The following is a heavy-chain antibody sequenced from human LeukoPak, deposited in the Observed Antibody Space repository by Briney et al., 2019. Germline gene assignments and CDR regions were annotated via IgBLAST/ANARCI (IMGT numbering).Heavy chain of an antibody. CDR2: ISSSSSYI. J-gene: IGHJ4*02. CDR3: ARDRSGSYHRALKY. CDR1: GFTFGSYS. V-gene: IGHV3-21*01. Sequence: GGSLRLSCAASGFTFGSYSMNWVRQAPGKGLEWVSSISSSSSYIYYADSVKGRFTISRDNAKNSLYLQMNSLRAEDTAVYYCARDRSGSYHRALKYWGQGTLVTVSS. D-gene: IGHD1-26*01.